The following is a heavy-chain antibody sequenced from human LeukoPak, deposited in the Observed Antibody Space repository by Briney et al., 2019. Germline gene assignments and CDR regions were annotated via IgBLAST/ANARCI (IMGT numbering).Heavy chain of an antibody. D-gene: IGHD3-10*01. Sequence: SGGSLRLSCAASGFTFSDYYMSWIRQAPGKGLEWVSYISSSSSYTNYADSVKGRFTISRDNAKNSLYLQMNSLRAEDTAVYYCARESSKHDYWGQGTLVTVSS. CDR1: GFTFSDYY. CDR3: ARESSKHDY. J-gene: IGHJ4*02. CDR2: ISSSSSYT. V-gene: IGHV3-11*05.